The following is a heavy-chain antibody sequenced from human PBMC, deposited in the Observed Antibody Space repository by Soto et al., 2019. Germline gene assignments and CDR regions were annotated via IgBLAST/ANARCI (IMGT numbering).Heavy chain of an antibody. D-gene: IGHD3-3*01. Sequence: PGGSLRLSCEASGFTFSNYWMHWVRQAPGRGLEYVSAINNNGSSPYYADSVQDRFTVSRDNSKNTLYLQLSSLRVDDTAVYFCVKSSRRDITASRGMDVWGQGTTVTVS. V-gene: IGHV3-64D*06. CDR3: VKSSRRDITASRGMDV. J-gene: IGHJ6*02. CDR1: GFTFSNYW. CDR2: INNNGSSP.